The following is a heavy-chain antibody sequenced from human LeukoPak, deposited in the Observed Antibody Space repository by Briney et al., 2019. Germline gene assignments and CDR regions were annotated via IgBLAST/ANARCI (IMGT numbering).Heavy chain of an antibody. V-gene: IGHV3-23*01. Sequence: PGGSLRLSCAASGFSLSDYAMSWVRQAPGKGLEWVSTISGSGGGTYYADSVKGRFTISRDNSKNTLYLQMNSLRAGDTAVYFCARLVEHSGSHYHFDNWGQGTLVTVSS. J-gene: IGHJ4*02. CDR2: ISGSGGGT. CDR1: GFSLSDYA. CDR3: ARLVEHSGSHYHFDN. D-gene: IGHD1-26*01.